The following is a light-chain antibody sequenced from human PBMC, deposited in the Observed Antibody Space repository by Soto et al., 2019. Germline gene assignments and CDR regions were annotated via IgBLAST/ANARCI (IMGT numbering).Light chain of an antibody. CDR3: QQSYSTPST. CDR1: QSISSY. Sequence: DIQMTQSPSSLSASVGDRVTITCRASQSISSYLNWYQQKPGKAPKLLIYAASSLQSGVPSRFSGSGSGTDFTITISSRQPEDVVTYYCQQSYSTPSTFGQGTKLEIK. J-gene: IGKJ2*01. CDR2: AAS. V-gene: IGKV1-39*01.